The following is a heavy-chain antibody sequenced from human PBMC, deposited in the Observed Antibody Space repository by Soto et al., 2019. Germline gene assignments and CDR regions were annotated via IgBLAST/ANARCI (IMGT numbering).Heavy chain of an antibody. CDR3: AGNVDIVATVLDYFDY. Sequence: EVQLVESGGGLVQPGGSLRLSCAASGFTFSSYSMNWVRQAPGKGLEWVSYISSSSSTIYYADSVKGRFTIARDNAKNSLYLQRNGLRAEDTAVYYCAGNVDIVATVLDYFDYWGQGTLVTVSS. D-gene: IGHD5-12*01. V-gene: IGHV3-48*01. CDR2: ISSSSSTI. J-gene: IGHJ4*02. CDR1: GFTFSSYS.